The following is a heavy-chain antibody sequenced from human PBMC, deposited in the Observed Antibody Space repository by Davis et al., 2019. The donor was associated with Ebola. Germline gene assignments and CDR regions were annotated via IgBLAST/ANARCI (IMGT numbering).Heavy chain of an antibody. CDR2: IYHSGTT. CDR1: GYSISSCYY. J-gene: IGHJ5*02. CDR3: ATGGRFSVDGWFDP. Sequence: SETLSLTCTVSGYSISSCYYCCCIRQPPREWLEWRGRIYHSGTTYQNPSLKSRVNISVATSKNQFSLKLSSVTAADPVVYYCATGGRFSVDGWFDPWGQGTLVTVSS. V-gene: IGHV4-38-2*02. D-gene: IGHD3-3*01.